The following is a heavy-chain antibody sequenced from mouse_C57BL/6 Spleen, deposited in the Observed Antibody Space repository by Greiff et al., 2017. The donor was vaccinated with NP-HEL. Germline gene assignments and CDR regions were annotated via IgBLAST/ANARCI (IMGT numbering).Heavy chain of an antibody. Sequence: VQLQQSGTELVKPGASGYTFTSYWMHWVKQRPGQGLEWIGNINPSNGGTNYNEKFKSKATLTVDKSSSTAYMQLSSLTSEDSAVYYCARRGYGNYPWRYFDYWGQGTTLTVSS. CDR2: INPSNGGT. V-gene: IGHV1-53*01. J-gene: IGHJ2*01. D-gene: IGHD2-1*01. CDR1: GYTFTSYW. CDR3: ARRGYGNYPWRYFDY.